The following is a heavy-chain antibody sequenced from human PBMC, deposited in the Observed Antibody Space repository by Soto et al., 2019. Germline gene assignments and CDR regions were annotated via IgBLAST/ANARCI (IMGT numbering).Heavy chain of an antibody. V-gene: IGHV3-7*04. CDR3: ARDYDFWSGYWENYYYYGMDV. D-gene: IGHD3-3*01. CDR2: IKQDGSEK. Sequence: GGSLRLSCAASGFTFSSYWMSWVRQAPGKGLEWVANIKQDGSEKYYVDSVKGRFTISRDNAKNSLYLQMNSLRAEDTAVDYCARDYDFWSGYWENYYYYGMDVWGQGTTVTVSS. J-gene: IGHJ6*02. CDR1: GFTFSSYW.